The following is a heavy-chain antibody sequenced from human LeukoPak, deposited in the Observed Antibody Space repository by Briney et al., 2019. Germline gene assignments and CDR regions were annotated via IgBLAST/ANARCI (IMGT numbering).Heavy chain of an antibody. CDR2: IHPKTGVP. CDR3: ARDHNWGPDY. J-gene: IGHJ4*02. CDR1: GYSFTDHY. D-gene: IGHD7-27*01. Sequence: EASVKASFKASGYSFTDHYLHWLRQAPGQGLEWMAWIHPKTGVPNYAERFQGRLSLTRDTSISTLYMELNSLTSDDTAVYYCARDHNWGPDYWGQGTLVSVSS. V-gene: IGHV1-2*02.